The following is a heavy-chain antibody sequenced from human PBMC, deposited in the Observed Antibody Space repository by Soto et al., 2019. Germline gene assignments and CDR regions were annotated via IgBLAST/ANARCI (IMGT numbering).Heavy chain of an antibody. CDR2: ISAYNGNT. J-gene: IGHJ4*02. CDR3: ARGGTPIDY. CDR1: GYTFTNFG. V-gene: IGHV1-18*01. D-gene: IGHD3-16*01. Sequence: QGQLVQSGAEVKKPGASVKVSCKTSGYTFTNFGLSWVRQAPGQGLEWMGWISAYNGNTNYAHNSQGRVTITTDTSTSTAYMELRSLRSDDTAVYYSARGGTPIDYWGQGTLVTVSS.